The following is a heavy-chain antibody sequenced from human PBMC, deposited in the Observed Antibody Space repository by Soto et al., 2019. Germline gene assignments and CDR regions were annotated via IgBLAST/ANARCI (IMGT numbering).Heavy chain of an antibody. J-gene: IGHJ4*02. D-gene: IGHD5-18*01. CDR1: GFTFDDYA. Sequence: EVQLVESGGGLVQPGRSLRLSCAASGFTFDDYAMHWVRQAPGKGLEWVSGISWNSGSIGYADSVKGRFTISRDNAKNSLYLQMNSVRAEDTALYYCAKDSNSYGTTNHFDYWGQGTLVTVSS. V-gene: IGHV3-9*01. CDR2: ISWNSGSI. CDR3: AKDSNSYGTTNHFDY.